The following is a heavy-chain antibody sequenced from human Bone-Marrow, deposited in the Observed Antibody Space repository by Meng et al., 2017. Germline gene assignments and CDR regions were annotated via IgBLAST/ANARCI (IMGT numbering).Heavy chain of an antibody. D-gene: IGHD2-21*02. V-gene: IGHV4-34*01. Sequence: QVQLQQWGAGLLKPSETLSLTCAVYGGSFSGYYWSWIRQPPGKGLEWIGEINHSGSTNYNPSLKSRVTISVDTSKNQFSLKLSSVTAADTAVYYCVRVAYRWGGDCSYFDYWGQGTLVTVSS. J-gene: IGHJ4*02. CDR2: INHSGST. CDR3: VRVAYRWGGDCSYFDY. CDR1: GGSFSGYY.